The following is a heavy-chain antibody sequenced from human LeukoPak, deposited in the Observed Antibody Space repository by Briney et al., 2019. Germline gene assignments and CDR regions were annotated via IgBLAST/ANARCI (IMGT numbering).Heavy chain of an antibody. D-gene: IGHD3-22*01. CDR3: ARDKGWYDSSGYYYVGVLGD. CDR1: GYTFTSYY. J-gene: IGHJ4*02. CDR2: INPSGGST. V-gene: IGHV1-46*01. Sequence: ASVKVSCKASGYTFTSYYMHWVRQAPGQGLEWMGIINPSGGSTSYAQKFQGRVTMTRDTSTSTVYMELSSLRSEDTAVYYCARDKGWYDSSGYYYVGVLGDWDQGTLVTVSS.